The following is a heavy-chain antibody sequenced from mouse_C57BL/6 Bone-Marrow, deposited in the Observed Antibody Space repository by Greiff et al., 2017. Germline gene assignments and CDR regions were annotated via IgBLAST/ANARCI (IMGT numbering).Heavy chain of an antibody. J-gene: IGHJ2*01. Sequence: QVHLQQSGAELVRPGASVTLSCKASGYTFTDYEMHWVKQTPVHGLEWIGAIDPETGGTAYNQKFKGKAILTADKSSSTAYMELRSLTSEDSAVYYCADGYLDDWGQGTTLTVSS. CDR3: ADGYLDD. D-gene: IGHD2-3*01. CDR1: GYTFTDYE. V-gene: IGHV1-15*01. CDR2: IDPETGGT.